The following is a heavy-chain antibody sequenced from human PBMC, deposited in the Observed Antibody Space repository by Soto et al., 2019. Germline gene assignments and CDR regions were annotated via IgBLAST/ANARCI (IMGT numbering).Heavy chain of an antibody. CDR1: GLTISGKKY. D-gene: IGHD1-1*01. CDR3: ATWHEREHAYDV. Sequence: ESGGGLIQPGESLRLSCAAFGLTISGKKYVAWVRQAPGKGLEWVSGLYDVDGSFYADSVRGRFTTSSDSSKTTVYLQMNDLRPDDTAVYYCATWHEREHAYDVWGQGTTVTGSS. CDR2: LYDVDGS. J-gene: IGHJ3*01. V-gene: IGHV3-53*01.